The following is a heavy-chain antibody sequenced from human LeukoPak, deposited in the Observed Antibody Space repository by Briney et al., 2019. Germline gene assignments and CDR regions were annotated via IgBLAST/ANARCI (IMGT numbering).Heavy chain of an antibody. J-gene: IGHJ4*02. CDR3: ARDGEDIVLMVYAMGLFDY. V-gene: IGHV3-21*01. CDR2: ISSSSSYI. D-gene: IGHD2-8*01. CDR1: GFTFSSYS. Sequence: GGSLRLSCAASGFTFSSYSMNWVRQAPGKGLEWVSSISSSSSYIYYADSVKGRFTISRDNAENSLYLQVNSLRAEDTAVYYCARDGEDIVLMVYAMGLFDYWGQGTLVTVSS.